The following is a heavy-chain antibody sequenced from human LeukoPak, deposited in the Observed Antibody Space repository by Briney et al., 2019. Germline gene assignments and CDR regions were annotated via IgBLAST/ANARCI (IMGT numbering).Heavy chain of an antibody. V-gene: IGHV4-59*01. CDR1: GGSISSYY. J-gene: IGHJ5*02. D-gene: IGHD1-26*01. Sequence: SETLSLTCTVSGGSISSYYWSWIRQPPGKGLEWIGYIYYSGSTNYNPSLKSRVTISVDTSKNQFSLKLSSVTAADTAVYYCARGGGIGTIAVPWFDPWGQGTLVTASS. CDR3: ARGGGIGTIAVPWFDP. CDR2: IYYSGST.